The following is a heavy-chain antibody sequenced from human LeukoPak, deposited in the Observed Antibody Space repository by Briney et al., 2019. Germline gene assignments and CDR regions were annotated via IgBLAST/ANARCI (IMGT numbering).Heavy chain of an antibody. CDR3: ARAYSVRYGLGYYYMDV. V-gene: IGHV3-23*01. CDR2: ISGSGSDT. J-gene: IGHJ6*03. D-gene: IGHD5/OR15-5a*01. CDR1: GFTFSHSA. Sequence: GGSLRLSCAASGFTFSHSAMSWVRQAPGKGLEWISTISGSGSDTNYADSVRGRLIISRDNSKNTLFLQMNSLRAEDTAVYYCARAYSVRYGLGYYYMDVWGKGTTVTISS.